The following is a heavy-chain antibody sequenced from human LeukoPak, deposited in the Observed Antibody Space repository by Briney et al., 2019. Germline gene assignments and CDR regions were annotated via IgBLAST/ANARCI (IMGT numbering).Heavy chain of an antibody. CDR3: ARQHCSGGDCYFFD. CDR1: GYTFTSCG. Sequence: GASVKVSCKASGYTFTSCGISWVRQAPGQGLEWMGWISAYNGNTNYAQKLQGRVTMTTDTSTSTAYMELRSLRSDDTAVYYCARQHCSGGDCYFFDWGQGTLVTVSS. CDR2: ISAYNGNT. J-gene: IGHJ4*02. D-gene: IGHD2-15*01. V-gene: IGHV1-18*01.